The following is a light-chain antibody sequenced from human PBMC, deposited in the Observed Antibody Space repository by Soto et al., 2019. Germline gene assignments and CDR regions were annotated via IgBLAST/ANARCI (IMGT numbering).Light chain of an antibody. Sequence: EIVLTQSPATLSLSPGERATLSCRASPSVSSGLAWYQQKPGQSPRLLIYDASSRATGIPARFSGSGSGTDFTLTISSLEPEDFAVYYCQQRSSWPWTFGQGTKVEIK. J-gene: IGKJ1*01. V-gene: IGKV3-11*01. CDR1: PSVSSG. CDR2: DAS. CDR3: QQRSSWPWT.